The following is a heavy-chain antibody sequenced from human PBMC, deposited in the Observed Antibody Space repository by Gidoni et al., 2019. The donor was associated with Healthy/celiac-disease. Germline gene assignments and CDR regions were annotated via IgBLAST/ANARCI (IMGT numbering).Heavy chain of an antibody. J-gene: IGHJ4*02. Sequence: GLEWIGEINHSGSTNYNPSLKSRVTISVDTSKNQFSLKLSSVTAADTAVYYCARLPTPELLWFGESIPFDYWGQGTLVTVSS. CDR3: ARLPTPELLWFGESIPFDY. D-gene: IGHD3-10*01. V-gene: IGHV4-34*01. CDR2: INHSGST.